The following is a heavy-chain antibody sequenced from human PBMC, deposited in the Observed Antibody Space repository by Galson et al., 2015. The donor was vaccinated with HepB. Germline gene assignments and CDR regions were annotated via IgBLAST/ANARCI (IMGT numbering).Heavy chain of an antibody. D-gene: IGHD4-17*01. CDR3: ARTMVISGDYEVYYYGMDV. CDR2: IDPSDSYT. CDR1: GYSFTSYW. V-gene: IGHV5-10-1*01. J-gene: IGHJ6*02. Sequence: QSGAEVKKPGESLRISCKGSGYSFTSYWISWVRQMPGKGLEWMGRIDPSDSYTNYSPSFQGHVTISADKSISTAYLQWSSLKASDTAMYYCARTMVISGDYEVYYYGMDVWGQGTTVTVSS.